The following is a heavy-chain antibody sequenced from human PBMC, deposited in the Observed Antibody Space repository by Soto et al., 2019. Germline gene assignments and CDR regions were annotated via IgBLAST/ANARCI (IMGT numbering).Heavy chain of an antibody. Sequence: QVQLVQSGAEVKKPGSSVKVSCKASGGTFSSYAISWVRQAPGQGLEWMGGIIPIFGTANYAQKFQGRVTITADESTITAYMELSSLRSEDTAVYYCTKRGTEGWYFDLWGRGTLVTVSS. V-gene: IGHV1-69*01. D-gene: IGHD2-15*01. CDR2: IIPIFGTA. J-gene: IGHJ2*01. CDR3: TKRGTEGWYFDL. CDR1: GGTFSSYA.